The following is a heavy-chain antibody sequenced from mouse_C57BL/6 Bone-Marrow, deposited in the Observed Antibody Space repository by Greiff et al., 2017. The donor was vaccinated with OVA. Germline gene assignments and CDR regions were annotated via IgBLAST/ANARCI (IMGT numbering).Heavy chain of an antibody. J-gene: IGHJ2*01. CDR3: ARQYDYDGYYFDD. CDR1: GFTFSDYY. D-gene: IGHD2-4*01. Sequence: EVMLVESGGGLVQPGGSLKLSCAASGFTFSDYYMYWVRQTPEKRLEWVAYISNGGGSTYYPDTVKGRFTISRDNAKNTLYLQMSRLKSEDTAMYYCARQYDYDGYYFDDWGQGTTLTVSS. CDR2: ISNGGGST. V-gene: IGHV5-12*01.